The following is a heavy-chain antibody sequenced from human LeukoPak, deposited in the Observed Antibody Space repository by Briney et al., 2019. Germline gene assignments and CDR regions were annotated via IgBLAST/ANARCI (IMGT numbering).Heavy chain of an antibody. D-gene: IGHD6-13*01. J-gene: IGHJ3*02. CDR1: GYTLTELS. Sequence: ASVKVSCKVSGYTLTELSMHWVRQAPGKGLEWMGGFDPEDGETIYAQKFQGRVTITADKSTSTAYMELSSLRSEDTAVYYCARDIAAAGTGRAFDIWGQGTMVTVSS. CDR3: ARDIAAAGTGRAFDI. V-gene: IGHV1-24*01. CDR2: FDPEDGET.